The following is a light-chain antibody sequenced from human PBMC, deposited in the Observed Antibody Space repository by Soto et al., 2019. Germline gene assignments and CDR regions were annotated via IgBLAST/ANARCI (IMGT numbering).Light chain of an antibody. CDR2: AAS. CDR1: MSVASNY. V-gene: IGKV3-20*01. J-gene: IGKJ1*01. CDR3: QQYGSAPWT. Sequence: EILLTQSPGTLPLSPGERATLSCRASMSVASNYVAWYQQKPGQAPRLLIYAASGRATGIPDRFSGSGSGTDFTLTSSRLEPEDFAVYYCQQYGSAPWTFGQGTKVEIK.